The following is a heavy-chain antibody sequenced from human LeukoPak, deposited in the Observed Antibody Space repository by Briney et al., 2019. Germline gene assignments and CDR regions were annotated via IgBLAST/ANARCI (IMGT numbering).Heavy chain of an antibody. Sequence: SETLSLTCAVYGGSFSGYYWSWIRQPPGKGLEWIGEINHSRSTNYNPSLKSRVTISVDTSKNQFSLKLSSVTAADTAVYYCARVYSVADLDYWGQGTLVTVSS. J-gene: IGHJ4*02. CDR2: INHSRST. V-gene: IGHV4-34*01. CDR1: GGSFSGYY. CDR3: ARVYSVADLDY. D-gene: IGHD2-21*01.